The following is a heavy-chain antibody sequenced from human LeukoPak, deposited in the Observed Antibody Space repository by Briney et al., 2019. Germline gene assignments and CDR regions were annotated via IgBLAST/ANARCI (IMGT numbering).Heavy chain of an antibody. CDR1: GYTFTSYY. Sequence: ASVKVSCKASGYTFTSYYMHWVRQAPGQGLEWMGIINPSGGSTSYAQKFQGRVTMTRDTSTNTVYMELSSLRSEDTAVYYCARDRPLRVGATSPIYYFDYWGQGTLVTVSS. D-gene: IGHD1-26*01. CDR3: ARDRPLRVGATSPIYYFDY. CDR2: INPSGGST. J-gene: IGHJ4*02. V-gene: IGHV1-46*01.